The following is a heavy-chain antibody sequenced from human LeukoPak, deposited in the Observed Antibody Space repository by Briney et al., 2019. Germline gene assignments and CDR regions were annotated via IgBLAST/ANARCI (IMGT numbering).Heavy chain of an antibody. CDR3: ARGPMVRGAPLYYYYGMDV. CDR2: ISYDGSNK. Sequence: GGSLRLSCAASGCTFSSYAMHWVRQAPGKGLEWVAVISYDGSNKYYADSVKGRFTISRDNSKNTLYLQMNSLRAEDTAVYYCARGPMVRGAPLYYYYGMDVWGQGTTVTVSS. CDR1: GCTFSSYA. V-gene: IGHV3-30-3*01. D-gene: IGHD3-10*01. J-gene: IGHJ6*02.